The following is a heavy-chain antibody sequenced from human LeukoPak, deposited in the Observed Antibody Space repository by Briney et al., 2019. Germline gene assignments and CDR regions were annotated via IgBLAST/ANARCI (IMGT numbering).Heavy chain of an antibody. CDR1: GFTFSSNL. V-gene: IGHV3-74*01. D-gene: IGHD3-10*01. CDR2: INSDGRST. J-gene: IGHJ4*02. Sequence: SGGSLRLSCAASGFTFSSNLMHWVRQGPGKGLVWVSHINSDGRSTRYADSVKGRFTISRDNVKNTLYLQMNSLRAGDTAVYFCARDLSGAIDYWGQGTQVTVSS. CDR3: ARDLSGAIDY.